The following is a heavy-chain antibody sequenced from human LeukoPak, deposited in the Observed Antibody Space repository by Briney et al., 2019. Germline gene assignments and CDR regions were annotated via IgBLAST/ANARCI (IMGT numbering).Heavy chain of an antibody. CDR3: ARDHSSGYYYVGYFDY. J-gene: IGHJ4*02. CDR2: ISSNGGST. Sequence: PGGSLRLSCAASGFTFSSYAMHWVRQAPGKGLEYVSAISSNGGSTYYANSVKGRFTISRDNSKNTLYLQMGSLRAEDMAVYYCARDHSSGYYYVGYFDYWGQGTLVTVSS. V-gene: IGHV3-64*01. CDR1: GFTFSSYA. D-gene: IGHD3-22*01.